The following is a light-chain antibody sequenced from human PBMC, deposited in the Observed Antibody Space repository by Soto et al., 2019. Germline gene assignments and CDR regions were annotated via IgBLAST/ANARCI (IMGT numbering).Light chain of an antibody. CDR3: QQLFDSPIT. V-gene: IGKV1-9*01. J-gene: IGKJ5*01. CDR2: AAS. CDR1: QVISTS. Sequence: DIQLTQSPSCLSPSIEESVTITCRASQVISTSLAWYQVKPGKAPKLLIYAASTLESGVPSRFSATVSGTEFSLTITSLQPEDFATYYCQQLFDSPITFGQGTLLEIK.